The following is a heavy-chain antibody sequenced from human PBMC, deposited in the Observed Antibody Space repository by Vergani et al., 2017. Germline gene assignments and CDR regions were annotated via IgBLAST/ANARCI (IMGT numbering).Heavy chain of an antibody. CDR2: ISSSGSTI. CDR3: ARDAVGYCSSTSCPLAPFAEYFQH. D-gene: IGHD2-2*01. CDR1: GFTFSSYE. V-gene: IGHV3-48*03. Sequence: EVQLVESGGGLVQPGGSLRLSCAASGFTFSSYEMNWVRQAPGKGLEWVSYISSSGSTIYYADSVKGRFTISRDNAKNSLYLQMNSLRAEDTAVYYCARDAVGYCSSTSCPLAPFAEYFQHWARAPWSPSPQ. J-gene: IGHJ1*01.